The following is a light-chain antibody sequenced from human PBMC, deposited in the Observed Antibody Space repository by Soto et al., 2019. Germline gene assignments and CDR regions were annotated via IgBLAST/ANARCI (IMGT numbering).Light chain of an antibody. CDR3: QQYNNWPPS. CDR2: GAS. Sequence: EIVMTQSPATLSVSPGERATLSCRASQSVSGNLAWSQQKPGQAPRLLIYGASTRATGIPARFSGSGSGTESTLTISSLQSEDFAVYYCQQYNNWPPSFGQGTKVEIK. V-gene: IGKV3-15*01. J-gene: IGKJ1*01. CDR1: QSVSGN.